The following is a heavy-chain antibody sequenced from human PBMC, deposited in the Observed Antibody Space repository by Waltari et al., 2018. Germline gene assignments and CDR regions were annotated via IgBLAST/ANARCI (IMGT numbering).Heavy chain of an antibody. Sequence: EQLVESGGGLVQPGASVKVSCKVSGYTLTELSMHWVRQAPGKGLEWMGGFDPEDGETIYAQKFQGRVTMTEDTSTDTAYMELSSLRSEDTAVYYCATGIWGVINDYWGQGTLVTVSS. CDR1: GYTLTELS. CDR2: FDPEDGET. CDR3: ATGIWGVINDY. D-gene: IGHD3-16*02. V-gene: IGHV1-24*01. J-gene: IGHJ4*02.